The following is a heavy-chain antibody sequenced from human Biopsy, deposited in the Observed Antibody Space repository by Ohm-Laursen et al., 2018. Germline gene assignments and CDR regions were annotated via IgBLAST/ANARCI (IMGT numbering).Heavy chain of an antibody. CDR3: ARGVPHYDGSGFPLAGYWYFDL. CDR2: ISYSGTT. V-gene: IGHV4-31*01. CDR1: GGPIGGGEYY. D-gene: IGHD3-22*01. Sequence: TLSLICTVSGGPIGGGEYYWNWIREHPGKGLGWIGLISYSGTTFYNPSLESLLTISIDTSKNHFSLNLRSVTAADTAVYYCARGVPHYDGSGFPLAGYWYFDLWGRGTLVTVSS. J-gene: IGHJ2*01.